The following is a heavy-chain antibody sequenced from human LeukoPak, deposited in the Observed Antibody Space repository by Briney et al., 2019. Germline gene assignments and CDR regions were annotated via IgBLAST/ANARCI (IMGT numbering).Heavy chain of an antibody. Sequence: ASVKVSCKTSGYTFAGHHIHWVRQAPGQGLEWMGWINPSSGDTKYAQNFQDRVIMSRDTSISTAYMDLSRLSPDDTAIYYCARAGHDSSGYSFRLDYWGQGTLVTVSS. CDR3: ARAGHDSSGYSFRLDY. CDR1: GYTFAGHH. CDR2: INPSSGDT. V-gene: IGHV1-2*02. D-gene: IGHD3-22*01. J-gene: IGHJ4*02.